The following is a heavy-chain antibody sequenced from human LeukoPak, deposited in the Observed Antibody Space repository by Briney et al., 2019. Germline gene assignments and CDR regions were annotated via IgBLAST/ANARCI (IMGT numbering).Heavy chain of an antibody. V-gene: IGHV4-34*01. Sequence: SETLSLTCTVSGGSISSYYWSWIRQPPGKGLEWIGEINHSGSTNYNPSLKSRVTISVDTSKNQFSLKLSSVTAADTAVYYCARRLFPRPFVDWGQGTLVTVSS. CDR1: GGSISSYY. CDR3: ARRLFPRPFVD. D-gene: IGHD2-15*01. J-gene: IGHJ4*02. CDR2: INHSGST.